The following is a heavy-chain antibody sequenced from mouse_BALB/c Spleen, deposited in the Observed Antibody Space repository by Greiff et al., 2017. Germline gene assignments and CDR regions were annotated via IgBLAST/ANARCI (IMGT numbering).Heavy chain of an antibody. CDR3: ARDDYYGSSSAWFAY. Sequence: EVQLVESGGGLVKPGGSLKLSCAASGFTFSRYAMSWVRQSPEKRLEWVAEISSGGSYTYYPDTVTGRFTISRDNAKNTLYLEMSSLRSEDTAMYYCARDDYYGSSSAWFAYWGQGTLVTVSA. CDR2: ISSGGSYT. J-gene: IGHJ3*01. D-gene: IGHD1-1*01. V-gene: IGHV5-9-4*01. CDR1: GFTFSRYA.